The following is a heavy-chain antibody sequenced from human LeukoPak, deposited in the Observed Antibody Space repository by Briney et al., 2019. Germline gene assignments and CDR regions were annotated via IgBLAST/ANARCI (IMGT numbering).Heavy chain of an antibody. CDR3: AKDYDYIWGSYRQFDY. Sequence: GGSLSPSCAASGFTFSSYAMSWVRQAPGKGLEWFSAISGSGGSTYYADSVKGRFTISRNNSKNTLYLQMNSLRAEDTAVYCCAKDYDYIWGSYRQFDYWGQGTLVTVSS. CDR2: ISGSGGST. V-gene: IGHV3-23*01. CDR1: GFTFSSYA. J-gene: IGHJ4*02. D-gene: IGHD3-16*02.